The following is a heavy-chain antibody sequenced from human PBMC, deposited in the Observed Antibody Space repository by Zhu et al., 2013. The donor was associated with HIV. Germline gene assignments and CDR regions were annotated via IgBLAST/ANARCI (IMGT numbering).Heavy chain of an antibody. J-gene: IGHJ4*02. V-gene: IGHV3-33*01. Sequence: VQLVESGGGVVQPGRSLRLSCAASGFTFSSYGMHWVRQAPGKGLEWVAVIWYDGSNKYYADSVKGRFTISRDNSKNTLYLQMNSLRAEDTAVYYCARENEQWLVRYYFDYWGQGTLGHRLL. D-gene: IGHD6-19*01. CDR3: ARENEQWLVRYYFDY. CDR2: IWYDGSNK. CDR1: GFTFSSYG.